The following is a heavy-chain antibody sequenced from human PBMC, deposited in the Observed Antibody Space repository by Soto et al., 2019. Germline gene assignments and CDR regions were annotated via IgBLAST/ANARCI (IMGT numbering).Heavy chain of an antibody. V-gene: IGHV4-59*08. J-gene: IGHJ4*02. CDR1: GGSISGSY. CDR3: ARHATGGTYPLDY. CDR2: IHYTVGT. Sequence: PSETLSLTCTVSGGSISGSYWAWIRRPPEKGLEYIGHIHYTVGTNYNPSLQSRVTMSVDTSRNQFSLKLTSVTAADTAVYYCARHATGGTYPLDYWGQGVLVTVSS. D-gene: IGHD1-26*01.